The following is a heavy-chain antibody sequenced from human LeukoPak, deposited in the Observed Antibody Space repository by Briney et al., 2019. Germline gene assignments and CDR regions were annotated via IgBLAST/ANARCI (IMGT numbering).Heavy chain of an antibody. CDR2: INSDGSST. V-gene: IGHV3-74*01. J-gene: IGHJ4*02. CDR1: GFTFSSYW. CDR3: ARSGYDGELDY. Sequence: PGGSLRLSCAASGFTFSSYWMHWVRQAPGKGLVWVSRINSDGSSTIYADSVKGRFTISRDNAKNTLYLQMNSLRAEDTAVYYCARSGYDGELDYWGQGTLVTVSS. D-gene: IGHD3-3*01.